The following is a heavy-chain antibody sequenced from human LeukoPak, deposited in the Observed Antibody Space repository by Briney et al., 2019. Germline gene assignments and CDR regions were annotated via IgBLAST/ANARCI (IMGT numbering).Heavy chain of an antibody. CDR1: GYTFTSYG. Sequence: ASVKVSCKASGYTFTSYGISWVRQAPGQGLEWMGWISAYNGNTNYAQKFQGRVTMTRDTSTSTVYMELSSLRSEDTAAYYCARATGGLVVVVIGNYFDYWGQGTLVTVSS. J-gene: IGHJ4*02. CDR3: ARATGGLVVVVIGNYFDY. V-gene: IGHV1-18*01. D-gene: IGHD3-22*01. CDR2: ISAYNGNT.